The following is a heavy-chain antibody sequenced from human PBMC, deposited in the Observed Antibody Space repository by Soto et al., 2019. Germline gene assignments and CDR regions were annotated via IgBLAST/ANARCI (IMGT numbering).Heavy chain of an antibody. V-gene: IGHV3-30*18. J-gene: IGHJ3*02. CDR1: GFTFSSYG. D-gene: IGHD5-18*01. CDR2: ISYDGSNK. Sequence: GALRRSCAASGFTFSSYGMHWVRQAPGKGLEWVAVISYDGSNKYYADSVKGRFTISRDNSKNTLYLQMNGLRAEDTAVYYCAKADSSYGYGDDAFDIWGQGTMVTVSS. CDR3: AKADSSYGYGDDAFDI.